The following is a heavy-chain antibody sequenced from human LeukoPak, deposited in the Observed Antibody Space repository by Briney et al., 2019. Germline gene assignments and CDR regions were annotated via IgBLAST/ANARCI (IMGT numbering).Heavy chain of an antibody. CDR2: IYTSGST. V-gene: IGHV4-4*07. CDR1: SRSISSYY. J-gene: IGHJ4*02. D-gene: IGHD6-25*01. Sequence: PSETLSLTCTGSSRSISSYYWSWIRQPAGKGLEWIGRIYTSGSTNYNPSLKSRVTMSVDTSKNQFSLKLSSVTAADTAVYYCARVSVSQRGLGFDYWGQGTLVTVSS. CDR3: ARVSVSQRGLGFDY.